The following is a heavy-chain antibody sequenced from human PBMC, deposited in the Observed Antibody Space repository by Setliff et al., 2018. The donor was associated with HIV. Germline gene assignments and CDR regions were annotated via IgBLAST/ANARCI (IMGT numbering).Heavy chain of an antibody. D-gene: IGHD6-19*01. V-gene: IGHV3-20*04. J-gene: IGHJ3*02. CDR3: VRDKWLVPDTFDI. CDR2: INWNGGST. CDR1: GFTFEDYG. Sequence: PGGSLRLSCAVSGFTFEDYGMSWVRQAPGKGLEWVSGINWNGGSTGYVDSVKGRFTISRDNAKNSLYLQMNSLRVEDMALYYCVRDKWLVPDTFDIWGQGTMVTVSS.